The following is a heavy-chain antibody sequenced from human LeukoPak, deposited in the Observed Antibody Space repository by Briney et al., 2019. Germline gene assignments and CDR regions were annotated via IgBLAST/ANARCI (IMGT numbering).Heavy chain of an antibody. J-gene: IGHJ5*02. CDR2: IYYSGST. CDR3: AIYSGSYSYNWFDP. Sequence: PSETLSLTCTVSGGSISSNSYYWSWIRQPPGKGLEWIGYIYYSGSTNYNPSLKSRVTISVDTSKNQFSLKLSSVTAADTAVYYCAIYSGSYSYNWFDPWGQGTLVTVSS. CDR1: GGSISSNSYY. D-gene: IGHD1-26*01. V-gene: IGHV4-61*01.